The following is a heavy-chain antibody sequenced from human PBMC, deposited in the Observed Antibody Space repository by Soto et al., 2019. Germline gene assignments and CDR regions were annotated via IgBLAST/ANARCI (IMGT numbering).Heavy chain of an antibody. Sequence: QVQLQESGPGLVKPSGTLSLTCAVSGGSISSSNWWSWVRQPPGKGLEWIGEIYHSGSTNYNPSLKSLVTISVDKSKNQSSLKLSSVTAADTAVYYCARGEEKSRGWWVYWGQGTLVTVSS. CDR1: GGSISSSNW. CDR3: ARGEEKSRGWWVY. V-gene: IGHV4-4*02. CDR2: IYHSGST. J-gene: IGHJ4*02. D-gene: IGHD6-19*01.